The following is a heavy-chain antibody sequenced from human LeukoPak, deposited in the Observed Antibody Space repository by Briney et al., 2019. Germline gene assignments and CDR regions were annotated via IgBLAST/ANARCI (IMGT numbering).Heavy chain of an antibody. Sequence: GGSLRLPCTASGFTFSGYGMHWVRQAPGQGLEWVAVIWYDGSNEYYADSVKGRFTISRDTSKNTLYLQMNSLRAEDTAVYYCAREREGYFGYWGQGTLVTVSS. CDR1: GFTFSGYG. CDR2: IWYDGSNE. V-gene: IGHV3-33*01. J-gene: IGHJ4*02. CDR3: AREREGYFGY.